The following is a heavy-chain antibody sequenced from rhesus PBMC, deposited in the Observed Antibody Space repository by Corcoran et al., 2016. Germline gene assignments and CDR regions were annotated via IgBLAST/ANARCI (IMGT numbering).Heavy chain of an antibody. Sequence: EVQLVQSGAEVKKPGASVKISCKASGYTFTDYYLPWVRQAPGKGLEGSGRDAPEDGKTIHAQKLQHRVHVNPDTAKDTDYMELRRLRCDDTDVYYCATSARGSCVSWGQGVLVTVSS. D-gene: IGHD4-4*01. J-gene: IGHJ4*01. V-gene: IGHV1-111*02. CDR1: GYTFTDYY. CDR2: DAPEDGKT. CDR3: ATSARGSCVS.